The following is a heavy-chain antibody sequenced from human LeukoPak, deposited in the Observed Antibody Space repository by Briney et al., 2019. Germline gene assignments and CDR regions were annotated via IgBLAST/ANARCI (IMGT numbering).Heavy chain of an antibody. V-gene: IGHV3-66*01. CDR1: GFTVSSNY. CDR2: IYTGSNT. CDR3: ATISDLLYYFDS. J-gene: IGHJ4*02. Sequence: GGSLRLSCAASGFTVSSNYMNWVRQAPGKGLEWVSLIYTGSNTYYADSVKGRFTLSRDNSKNAVYLQMNSLRVEDTAMYYCATISDLLYYFDSWGQGTLVTVSS.